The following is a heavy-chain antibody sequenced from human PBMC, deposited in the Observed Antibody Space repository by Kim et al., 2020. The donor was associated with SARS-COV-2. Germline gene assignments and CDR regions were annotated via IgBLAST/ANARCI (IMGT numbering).Heavy chain of an antibody. D-gene: IGHD2-2*01. Sequence: VKGRLTYSRDNSKNTLYLQMNSLRAEDTAVYYCARDAAAYSYYYYYYMDVWGKGTTVTVSS. V-gene: IGHV3-30*07. J-gene: IGHJ6*03. CDR3: ARDAAAYSYYYYYYMDV.